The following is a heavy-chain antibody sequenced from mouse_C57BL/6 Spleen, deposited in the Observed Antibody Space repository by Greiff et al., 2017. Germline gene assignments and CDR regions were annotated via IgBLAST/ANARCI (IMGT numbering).Heavy chain of an antibody. CDR3: ARHYGSSPCWYFGV. Sequence: QVQLQQPGAELVMPGASVKLSCKASGYTFTSYWMHWVKQRPGQGLEWIGEIDPSDSYTNYNQKFKGKSTLTVDKSSSTAYMQLSSLTSEDSAVYYCARHYGSSPCWYFGVWGTGTTVTVSS. J-gene: IGHJ1*03. V-gene: IGHV1-69*01. CDR2: IDPSDSYT. CDR1: GYTFTSYW. D-gene: IGHD1-1*01.